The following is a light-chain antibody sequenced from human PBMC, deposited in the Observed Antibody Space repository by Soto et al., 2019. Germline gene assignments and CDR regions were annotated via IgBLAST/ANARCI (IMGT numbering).Light chain of an antibody. CDR1: SSDVGDYNY. CDR3: SSYAGSNDVI. J-gene: IGLJ2*01. Sequence: QSALTQPPSASGSPGQSVTISCTGTSSDVGDYNYVSWYQQHPGKVPKLMIYEVSKRPSGVPDRFSGSKSGNTASLTVSGLLAEDEADYYCSSYAGSNDVIFGGGTKLTVL. CDR2: EVS. V-gene: IGLV2-8*01.